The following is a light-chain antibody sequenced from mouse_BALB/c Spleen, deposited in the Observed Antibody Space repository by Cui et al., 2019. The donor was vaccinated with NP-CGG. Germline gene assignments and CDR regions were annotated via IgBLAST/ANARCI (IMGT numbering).Light chain of an antibody. CDR2: GTN. Sequence: QAVVTHESALTTSPGETVTLTCRSSTEAVTTSNYANWVQEKPDHLFTGLICGTNNRASGVPARFSGSLIVDKAALTITGAQTEDEAIYFCALWYSNHWVFGGGTKLTVL. V-gene: IGLV1*01. CDR3: ALWYSNHWV. J-gene: IGLJ1*01. CDR1: TEAVTTSNY.